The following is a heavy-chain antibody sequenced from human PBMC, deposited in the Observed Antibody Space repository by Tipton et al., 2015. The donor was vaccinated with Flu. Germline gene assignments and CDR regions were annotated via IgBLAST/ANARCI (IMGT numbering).Heavy chain of an antibody. CDR2: IIPILGIA. Sequence: QLVQSGAEVKKPGSSVKVSCKASGGTFSSYAISWVRQAPGQGLEWMGGIIPILGIANYAQKFQGRVTVTADESTSTAYTELRSLRSDDTAVYYCARDGGSGRGYYYYYGMDVWGQGTTVTVSS. V-gene: IGHV1-69*01. J-gene: IGHJ6*02. D-gene: IGHD3-10*01. CDR1: GGTFSSYA. CDR3: ARDGGSGRGYYYYYGMDV.